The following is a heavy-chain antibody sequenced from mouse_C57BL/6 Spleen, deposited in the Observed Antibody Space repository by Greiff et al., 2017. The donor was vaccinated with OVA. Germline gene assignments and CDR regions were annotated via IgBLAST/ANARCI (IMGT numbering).Heavy chain of an antibody. J-gene: IGHJ2*01. Sequence: EVKLQESGPVLVKPGASVKMSCKASGYTFTDYYMNWVKQSHGKSLEWIGVINPYNGGTSYNQKFKGKATLTVDKSSSTAYMELNSLTSEDSAVYYCAGRAYYYAPYCFDYWGQGTTLTVSS. V-gene: IGHV1-19*01. CDR2: INPYNGGT. D-gene: IGHD1-1*01. CDR3: AGRAYYYAPYCFDY. CDR1: GYTFTDYY.